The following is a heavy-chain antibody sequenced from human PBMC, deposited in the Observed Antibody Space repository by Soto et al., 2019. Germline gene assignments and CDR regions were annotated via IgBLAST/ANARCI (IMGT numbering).Heavy chain of an antibody. J-gene: IGHJ5*02. Sequence: QVQLVESGGGVVQPGRSLRLSCAASGFTFSSYGMHWVRQAPGKGLEWVAVISYDGSNKYYADSVKGRFTISRDNSKNTLYLQMNGLRAEDTAVYYCAKDLYDFWSGYPPYNWFDPWAREPWSPSPQ. CDR2: ISYDGSNK. CDR1: GFTFSSYG. CDR3: AKDLYDFWSGYPPYNWFDP. D-gene: IGHD3-3*01. V-gene: IGHV3-30*18.